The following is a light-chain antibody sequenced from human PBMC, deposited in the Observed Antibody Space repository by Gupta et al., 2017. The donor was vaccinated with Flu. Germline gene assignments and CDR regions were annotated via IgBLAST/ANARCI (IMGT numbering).Light chain of an antibody. CDR3: QQYGSSPET. CDR2: GAS. V-gene: IGKV3-20*01. CDR1: QSVSSSY. J-gene: IGKJ1*01. Sequence: EIVLTQSPGTLSLSPGERATLSCRASQSVSSSYLAWYQQKPGQAPRLLIYGASSRATGIPDRFSGSGTLTISRLEPEDFAVYYCQQYGSSPETFGQGTKVEIK.